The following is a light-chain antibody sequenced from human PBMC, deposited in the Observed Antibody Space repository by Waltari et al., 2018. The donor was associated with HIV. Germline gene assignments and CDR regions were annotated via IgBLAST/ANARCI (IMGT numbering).Light chain of an antibody. Sequence: QSALTQPASVSGYPGQSITISCTGTSSDVGDYTYVSWNQQHPGKAPKLIIYNVSTRPSGVFNRFAGPNSGNTASLTIYGLQTEDEADYYCSSYTSSSTRVFGTGTKVTVL. V-gene: IGLV2-14*03. CDR2: NVS. CDR1: SSDVGDYTY. J-gene: IGLJ1*01. CDR3: SSYTSSSTRV.